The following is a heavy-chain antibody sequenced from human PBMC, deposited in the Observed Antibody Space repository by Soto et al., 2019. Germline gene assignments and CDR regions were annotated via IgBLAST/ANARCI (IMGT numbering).Heavy chain of an antibody. D-gene: IGHD3-10*01. CDR3: RRDQVYSGNGMDV. CDR1: GFTFSNYG. Sequence: QVQLVESGGGVVQPGRSLRLSCAASGFTFSNYGMHWVRQAPGKGLEWVAVILNDGSNRYHADSVKDRFTITRDNSKNMLYLQMNILRPEDSAVYYCRRDQVYSGNGMDVLGQGTTVTFS. J-gene: IGHJ6*02. CDR2: ILNDGSNR. V-gene: IGHV3-33*01.